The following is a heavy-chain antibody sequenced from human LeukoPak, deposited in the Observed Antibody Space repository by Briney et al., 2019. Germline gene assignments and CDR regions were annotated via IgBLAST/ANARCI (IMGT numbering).Heavy chain of an antibody. CDR3: ARKYSRSSKVVYFYNYMDV. Sequence: PGGSLRLSCAASGFTFSSYGMHWVRQAPGKGLEWVAFIRYDGSNKYYADSVKGRFTISRDNSMNTLYLQMDSLRIEDTAVYYCARKYSRSSKVVYFYNYMDVWGKGTTVTVSS. CDR1: GFTFSSYG. J-gene: IGHJ6*03. CDR2: IRYDGSNK. D-gene: IGHD6-6*01. V-gene: IGHV3-30*02.